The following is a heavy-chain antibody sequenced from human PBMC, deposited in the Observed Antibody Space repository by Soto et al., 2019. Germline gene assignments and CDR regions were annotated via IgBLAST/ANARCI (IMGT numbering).Heavy chain of an antibody. V-gene: IGHV1-18*01. CDR3: ARDYGSGSYRFDY. J-gene: IGHJ4*02. CDR1: GFTFTTYG. CDR2: ISAYNGNT. Sequence: GASVKVSCKASGFTFTTYGISWVRQAPGQGLEWMGWISAYNGNTNYAQRLQGRVTMTTDTSTSTAYMELRSLRSDDSAVYYCARDYGSGSYRFDYWGQGTLVTVSS. D-gene: IGHD3-10*01.